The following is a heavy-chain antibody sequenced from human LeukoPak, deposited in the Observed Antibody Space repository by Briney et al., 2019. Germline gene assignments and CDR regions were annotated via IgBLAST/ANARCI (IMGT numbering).Heavy chain of an antibody. CDR2: IRSNSDGGTI. J-gene: IGHJ5*02. V-gene: IGHV3-15*07. CDR1: GFTFSNAW. CDR3: TSHAAFDP. Sequence: GGSLRLSCATSGFTFSNAWMNWVRQAPGKGLEWVGRIRSNSDGGTIDYAAPVRGRFGLSRDDSKNTLYLQMNSLQTEDTAVYYCTSHAAFDPWGQGTLVTVSS.